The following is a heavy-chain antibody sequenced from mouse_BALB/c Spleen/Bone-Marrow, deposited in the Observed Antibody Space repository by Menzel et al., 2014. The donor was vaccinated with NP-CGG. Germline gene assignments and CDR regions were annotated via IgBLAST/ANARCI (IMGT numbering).Heavy chain of an antibody. Sequence: DVKLVESGAELVKPGASVKLSCTASGFNIKDTYMHWVKQRPEQGLEWIGRIDPANGNTKYDPKFQGKATITADTSSNTAYLQLSSLTSNDTAVYYCASYYYGRYFDVWGAGTTVTVSS. CDR2: IDPANGNT. D-gene: IGHD1-1*01. J-gene: IGHJ1*01. CDR3: ASYYYGRYFDV. V-gene: IGHV14-3*02. CDR1: GFNIKDTY.